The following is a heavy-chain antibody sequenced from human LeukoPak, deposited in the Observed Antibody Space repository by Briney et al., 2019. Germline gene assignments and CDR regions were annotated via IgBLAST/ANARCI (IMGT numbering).Heavy chain of an antibody. CDR1: GFTFDDYG. CDR2: INWNGGST. CDR3: ARDGPAYCGGDCYSGY. J-gene: IGHJ4*02. V-gene: IGHV3-20*04. Sequence: GGSLRLSCAASGFTFDDYGMSWVRQAPEKGLEWVSGINWNGGSTGYADSVKGRFTISRDNAKNSLYLQMNSLRAEDTALYYCARDGPAYCGGDCYSGYWGQGTLVTVSS. D-gene: IGHD2-21*02.